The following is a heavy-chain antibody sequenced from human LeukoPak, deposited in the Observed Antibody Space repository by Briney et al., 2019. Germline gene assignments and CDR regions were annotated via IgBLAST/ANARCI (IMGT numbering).Heavy chain of an antibody. CDR2: IYSGGST. Sequence: PGGSLRLSCAASGFTVSSNYMSWVRQAPGKGLEWVSVIYSGGSTYYADSVKGRFTISRDNSKNTLYLQMNSLRAEDTAVYYCARGLTGNGYYYYMDVWGKGTTVTVSS. CDR3: ARGLTGNGYYYYMDV. J-gene: IGHJ6*03. D-gene: IGHD1-20*01. V-gene: IGHV3-53*01. CDR1: GFTVSSNY.